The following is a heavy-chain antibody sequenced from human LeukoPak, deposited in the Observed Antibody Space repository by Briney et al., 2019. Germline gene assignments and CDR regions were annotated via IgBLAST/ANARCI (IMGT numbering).Heavy chain of an antibody. V-gene: IGHV1-18*01. CDR2: ISAYNGNT. D-gene: IGHD6-6*01. J-gene: IGHJ5*02. CDR1: GYSFTTYG. Sequence: GASVKVSCKASGYSFTTYGVNWVRQAPGQGLEWMGWISAYNGNTKYAQKFQGRVTMTTDTSTSTAYLELRSLRSDDTAVYYCARGSVAVRPGWFDPWGPGTLVTVSS. CDR3: ARGSVAVRPGWFDP.